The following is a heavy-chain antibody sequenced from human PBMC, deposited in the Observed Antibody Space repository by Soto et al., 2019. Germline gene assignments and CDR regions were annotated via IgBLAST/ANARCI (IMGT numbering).Heavy chain of an antibody. CDR1: GGSISSGGYS. CDR2: IYYSGST. J-gene: IGHJ4*02. V-gene: IGHV4-31*03. Sequence: QVQLQESGPGLVKPSQILSLTCTVSGGSISSGGYSWSWIRQQPGKGLEWIGYIYYSGSTYYNPSLKSRVTISVDTSKNQFSLKLSSVTAADTAVYYCAREWRDYYFDYWGQGTLVTVSS. CDR3: AREWRDYYFDY.